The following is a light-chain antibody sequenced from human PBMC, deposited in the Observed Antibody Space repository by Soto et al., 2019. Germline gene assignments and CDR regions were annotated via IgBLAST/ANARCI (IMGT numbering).Light chain of an antibody. CDR2: GAS. CDR1: QSVSSN. CDR3: QQYNNWPPT. Sequence: EIVMTQSPATLSVSPGESATLSCRASQSVSSNLAWYQQKPGQAPRLLISGASSRATGISANFSGSGSGTEFTLSISSLQSEDFAVYYCQQYNNWPPTFGQGTKVEIK. V-gene: IGKV3-15*01. J-gene: IGKJ1*01.